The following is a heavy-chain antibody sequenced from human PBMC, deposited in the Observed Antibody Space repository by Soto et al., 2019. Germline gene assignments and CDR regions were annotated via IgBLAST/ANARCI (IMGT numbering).Heavy chain of an antibody. V-gene: IGHV4-30-4*02. CDR3: ARVAYSYGYGVDY. J-gene: IGHJ4*02. CDR1: GGSISSGDYY. Sequence: PSDTLYLTCTVSGGSISSGDYYWSWIRQPPGKGLEWIGYIYYSGSTYYNPSLKSRVTISVDTSKNQFSLKLSSVTAADTAVYYCARVAYSYGYGVDYWGQGTLVTVSS. D-gene: IGHD5-18*01. CDR2: IYYSGST.